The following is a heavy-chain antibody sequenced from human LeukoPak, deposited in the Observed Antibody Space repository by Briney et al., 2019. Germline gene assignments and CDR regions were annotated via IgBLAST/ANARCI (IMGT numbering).Heavy chain of an antibody. Sequence: SETLSLTRAVYGESFSVYYWTCIRQPPARGREWIGQIHYSGGINYSPSLKSPVTISVDTSTNQFSLKLRSVTAADTAVYYCAWLLEYCGQGTLVTVSS. D-gene: IGHD5-12*01. J-gene: IGHJ4*02. V-gene: IGHV4-34*01. CDR1: GESFSVYY. CDR2: IHYSGGI. CDR3: AWLLEY.